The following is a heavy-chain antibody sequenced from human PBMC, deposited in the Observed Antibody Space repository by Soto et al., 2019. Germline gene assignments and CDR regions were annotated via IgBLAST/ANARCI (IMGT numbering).Heavy chain of an antibody. CDR3: ARVEAVAGLYNYHGLDV. V-gene: IGHV1-69*12. D-gene: IGHD6-19*01. CDR1: GGTLSNYA. CDR2: IVPIFGTT. J-gene: IGHJ6*02. Sequence: QVQLVQSGAEVKKPGSSVKVSCKVSGGTLSNYAIDWVRLAPGHGLEWMGGIVPIFGTTYYTQKFQGRATIIADDSTTTAYLEMSSLRSEDTAIYYCARVEAVAGLYNYHGLDVWSQGTAVTVSS.